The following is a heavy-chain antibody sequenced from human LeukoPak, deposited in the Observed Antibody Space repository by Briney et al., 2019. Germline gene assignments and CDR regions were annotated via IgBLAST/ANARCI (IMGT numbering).Heavy chain of an antibody. Sequence: AGSLRLSCAASGFTFGSYEMNWVRQAPGKGLEWVSYISSSGSTIYYADSVKGRFTISRDNAKNSLYLQMNSLRAEDTAVYYCARQFRDSSGYFYYFDYWGQGTLVTVSS. D-gene: IGHD3-22*01. J-gene: IGHJ4*02. CDR2: ISSSGSTI. V-gene: IGHV3-48*03. CDR3: ARQFRDSSGYFYYFDY. CDR1: GFTFGSYE.